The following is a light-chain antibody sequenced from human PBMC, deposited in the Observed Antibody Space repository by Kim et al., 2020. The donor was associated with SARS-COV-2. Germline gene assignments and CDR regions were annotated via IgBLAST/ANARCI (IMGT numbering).Light chain of an antibody. CDR2: GAS. V-gene: IGKV3-15*01. Sequence: SPGERATLSCRASQSVSSSLAWYQQQPGQAPRLLIYGASTRATGIPARFSGSGSGTEFTLIISSLQSEDFAVYYCQQYNNWPPLTFGGGTKVEIK. CDR3: QQYNNWPPLT. J-gene: IGKJ4*01. CDR1: QSVSSS.